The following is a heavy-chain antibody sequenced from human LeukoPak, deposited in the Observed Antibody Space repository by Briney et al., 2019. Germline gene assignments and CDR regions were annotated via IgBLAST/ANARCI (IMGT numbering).Heavy chain of an antibody. Sequence: GGSLRLSXAASGFTFSSYWMSWVRQAPGKGLEWVANIKQDGSEKYYVDSVKGRFTISRDNAKNSLYLQMNSLRAEDTAVYYCARDCTNGVCPNDYWGQGTLVTVSS. D-gene: IGHD2-8*01. CDR2: IKQDGSEK. V-gene: IGHV3-7*01. CDR3: ARDCTNGVCPNDY. J-gene: IGHJ4*02. CDR1: GFTFSSYW.